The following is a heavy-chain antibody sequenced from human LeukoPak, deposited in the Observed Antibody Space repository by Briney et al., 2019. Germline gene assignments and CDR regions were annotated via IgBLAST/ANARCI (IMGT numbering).Heavy chain of an antibody. J-gene: IGHJ4*02. CDR3: ARYSNSGGDY. CDR1: GYTFTGYH. Sequence: GASVKVSCKASGYTFTGYHIHWVRQAPGQGLEWMGWINPNNGGTNQVQRFQGRVTMTKDTSISTAYMELSNPSSDDTAIYFCARYSNSGGDYWGQGTLVTVSS. CDR2: INPNNGGT. V-gene: IGHV1-2*02. D-gene: IGHD4-11*01.